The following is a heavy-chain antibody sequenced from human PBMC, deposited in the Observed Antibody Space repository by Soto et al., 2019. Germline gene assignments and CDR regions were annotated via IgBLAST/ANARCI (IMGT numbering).Heavy chain of an antibody. D-gene: IGHD3-3*01. V-gene: IGHV3-23*01. Sequence: GGSLRLSCAASGFTFSGYAMSWVRQAPGKGLEWVSAISGSGGSTYYADSVKGRFTISRDNSKNTLYLQMNSLRAEDTAVYYCAKEYYDFWSTLVGFDPWGQGTLVTVSS. J-gene: IGHJ5*02. CDR2: ISGSGGST. CDR3: AKEYYDFWSTLVGFDP. CDR1: GFTFSGYA.